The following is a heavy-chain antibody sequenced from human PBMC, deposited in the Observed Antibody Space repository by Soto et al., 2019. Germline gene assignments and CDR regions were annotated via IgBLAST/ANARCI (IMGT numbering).Heavy chain of an antibody. Sequence: ASVKVSCKASGYTFTSYGISWVRQAPGQGLERMGWISAYNGNTNYAQKLQGRVTMTTDTSTSTVYMELRSLRSDDTAVYYCARDLRLYYDFWSGTYYMDVWGKGTTVTVSS. CDR2: ISAYNGNT. J-gene: IGHJ6*03. D-gene: IGHD3-3*01. CDR3: ARDLRLYYDFWSGTYYMDV. CDR1: GYTFTSYG. V-gene: IGHV1-18*01.